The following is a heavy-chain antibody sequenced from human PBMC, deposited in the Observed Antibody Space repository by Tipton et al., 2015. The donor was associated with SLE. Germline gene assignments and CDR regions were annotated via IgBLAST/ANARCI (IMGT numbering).Heavy chain of an antibody. CDR3: AKVVSSEDIVGLGFDF. J-gene: IGHJ4*02. CDR1: GGTFSSYA. CDR2: ISGSGEST. Sequence: QLVQSGAEVKKPGSSVKVSCKASGGTFSSYAMRWVRQAPGKGLEWVSGISGSGESTYYANSVKGRFAISRDNSKNTLYLQMNSLRGEDSAVYYCAKVVSSEDIVGLGFDFWGQGTPVTVSS. D-gene: IGHD2-15*01. V-gene: IGHV3-23*04.